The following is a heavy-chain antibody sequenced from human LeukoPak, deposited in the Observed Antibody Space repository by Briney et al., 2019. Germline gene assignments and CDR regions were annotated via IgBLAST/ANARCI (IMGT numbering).Heavy chain of an antibody. V-gene: IGHV3-21*01. J-gene: IGHJ6*02. CDR2: ISSSSSYI. CDR1: GFTFSSYS. Sequence: PGGSLRLSCAASGFTFSSYSMNWVRQAPGKELEWVSSISSSSSYIYYADSVKGRFTISRDNAKNSLYLQMNSLRAEDTAVYYCARGLGQLVQNYYYGMDVWGQGTTVTVSS. D-gene: IGHD6-6*01. CDR3: ARGLGQLVQNYYYGMDV.